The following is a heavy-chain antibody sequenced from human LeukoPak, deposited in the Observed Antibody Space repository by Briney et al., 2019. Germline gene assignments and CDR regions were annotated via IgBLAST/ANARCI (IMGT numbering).Heavy chain of an antibody. CDR1: GGSFSGYY. J-gene: IGHJ4*02. CDR3: ARILYSSSWYGWSYDY. CDR2: INHSGST. V-gene: IGHV4-34*01. Sequence: SETLSLTCAVYGGSFSGYYWSWIRQPPGKGLEWIGEINHSGSTNYNPSLKSRVTISVDTSKNQFSLKLSSVTAADTAVYYCARILYSSSWYGWSYDYWGQGTLVTVSS. D-gene: IGHD6-13*01.